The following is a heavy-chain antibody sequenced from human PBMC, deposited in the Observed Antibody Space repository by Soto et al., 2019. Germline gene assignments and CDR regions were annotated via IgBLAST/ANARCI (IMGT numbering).Heavy chain of an antibody. CDR2: IDPSDSYT. CDR1: GYSFTSYW. V-gene: IGHV5-10-1*01. Sequence: LGESLKISCKGSGYSFTSYWISWVRQMPGKGLEWMGRIDPSDSYTNYSPSFQGHVTISADKSISTAYLQWSSLKASDTAMYYWARHYSSSYYYYYGMDVWGQGTTVTSP. J-gene: IGHJ6*02. CDR3: ARHYSSSYYYYYGMDV. D-gene: IGHD6-6*01.